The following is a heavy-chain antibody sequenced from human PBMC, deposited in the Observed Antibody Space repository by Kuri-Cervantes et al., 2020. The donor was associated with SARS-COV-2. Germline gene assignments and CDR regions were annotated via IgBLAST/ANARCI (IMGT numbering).Heavy chain of an antibody. J-gene: IGHJ4*02. Sequence: ESLKISCAASGFTVSGNYMSWVRQAPEKGLEWLSVIYTGDKTYYADSVKGRFTISRDNSKNTVYLQMNSLRAEDTAVYYCARDLGGVSGPFDYWGQGTLVTVS. CDR2: IYTGDKT. CDR1: GFTVSGNY. CDR3: ARDLGGVSGPFDY. D-gene: IGHD3-16*01. V-gene: IGHV3-53*01.